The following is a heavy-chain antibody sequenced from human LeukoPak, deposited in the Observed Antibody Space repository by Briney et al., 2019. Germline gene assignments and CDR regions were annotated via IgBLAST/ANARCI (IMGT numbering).Heavy chain of an antibody. CDR1: GGSISSYY. D-gene: IGHD3-3*01. J-gene: IGHJ4*02. V-gene: IGHV4-4*07. Sequence: SETLSLTCTVPGGSISSYYWSWIRQPAGKGLEWIGRIYTSGSTNYNPSLKSRVTMSVDTSKNQFSLKLSSVTAADTAVYYCAREIRFLEWLPFDYWGQGTLVTVSS. CDR3: AREIRFLEWLPFDY. CDR2: IYTSGST.